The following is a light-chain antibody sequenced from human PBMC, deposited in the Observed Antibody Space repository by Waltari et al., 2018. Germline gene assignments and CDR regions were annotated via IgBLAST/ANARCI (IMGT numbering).Light chain of an antibody. V-gene: IGKV1-12*01. CDR3: QQANSFPIT. CDR1: QDISPW. Sequence: DIQMTQSPSSLSASVGDSVTITCRTIQDISPWLAWYKHKPGKAPKLLIYAASSLQSGVPSRFSGSGSGTDFTLTISSLQPEDFATYYCQQANSFPITFGQGTRLEIK. J-gene: IGKJ5*01. CDR2: AAS.